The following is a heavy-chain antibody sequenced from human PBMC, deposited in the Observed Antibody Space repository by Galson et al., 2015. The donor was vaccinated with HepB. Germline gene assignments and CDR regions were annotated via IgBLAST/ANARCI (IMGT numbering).Heavy chain of an antibody. V-gene: IGHV3-74*01. CDR1: GFTFSSYW. CDR2: IDSDGSST. J-gene: IGHJ4*02. D-gene: IGHD5-18*01. CDR3: AGYSYGYDSPLDY. Sequence: SLRLSCAASGFTFSSYWMHWVCQAPGKGLVWVSRIDSDGSSTSYADSVKGRFTISRDNAKSTLYLQMNSLRAEDTAIYYCAGYSYGYDSPLDYWGQGTLVTVSS.